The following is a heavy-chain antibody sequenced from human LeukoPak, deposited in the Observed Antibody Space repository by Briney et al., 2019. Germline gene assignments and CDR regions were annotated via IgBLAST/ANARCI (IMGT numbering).Heavy chain of an antibody. Sequence: SETLSLTCTVSGGSISNYYWSWIRQPAGKGLEWVGRTYTSGSTNYNPSLESRVTISVDTSKNRFSLKLSSVTAADTAVYYCARESKTYDGSGYYHDYWGQGTLVTVSS. V-gene: IGHV4-4*07. J-gene: IGHJ4*02. CDR1: GGSISNYY. CDR3: ARESKTYDGSGYYHDY. CDR2: TYTSGST. D-gene: IGHD3-22*01.